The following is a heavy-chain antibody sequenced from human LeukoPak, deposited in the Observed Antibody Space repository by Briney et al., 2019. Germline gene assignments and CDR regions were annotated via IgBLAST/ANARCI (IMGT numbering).Heavy chain of an antibody. J-gene: IGHJ4*02. CDR3: TTELRFLEWFDY. D-gene: IGHD3-3*01. CDR2: IKSKTDGGTT. Sequence: GGSLRLSCAASGFTFSNAWMSWVRQAPGKGLEWVGRIKSKTDGGTTDYAAPVKGRFTISRDDSKNTLYLQMNSLKTEDTAVYYCTTELRFLEWFDYWGQGTLVTVSS. V-gene: IGHV3-15*01. CDR1: GFTFSNAW.